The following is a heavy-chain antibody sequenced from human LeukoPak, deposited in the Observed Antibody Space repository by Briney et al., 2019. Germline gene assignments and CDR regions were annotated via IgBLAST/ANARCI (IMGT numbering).Heavy chain of an antibody. J-gene: IGHJ3*02. CDR1: GDSISRYY. Sequence: SETLSLTCTVSGDSISRYYWSWIRQPPGRGLEWLGYIYYSGSTNYNPSLKSPVTISVDTTKNQFSLKLSSVTAADTAVYYCARWSYYDSSGYYLGAFDIWGQGTMVTVSS. CDR2: IYYSGST. CDR3: ARWSYYDSSGYYLGAFDI. V-gene: IGHV4-59*13. D-gene: IGHD3-22*01.